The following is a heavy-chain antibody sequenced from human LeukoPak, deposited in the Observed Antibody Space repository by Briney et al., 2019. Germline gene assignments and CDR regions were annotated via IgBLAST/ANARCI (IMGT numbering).Heavy chain of an antibody. CDR3: AREGGLYSSSSSWGLFDY. Sequence: ASVKVSCKASGYTFSSYAMNWVRQAPGQGLEWMGWINTYTGNPTYAQGFTGRFVFSLDTSVSTAYLQISSLKAEDTAVYYCAREGGLYSSSSSWGLFDYWGQGTLVTVSS. CDR2: INTYTGNP. CDR1: GYTFSSYA. D-gene: IGHD6-6*01. J-gene: IGHJ4*02. V-gene: IGHV7-4-1*02.